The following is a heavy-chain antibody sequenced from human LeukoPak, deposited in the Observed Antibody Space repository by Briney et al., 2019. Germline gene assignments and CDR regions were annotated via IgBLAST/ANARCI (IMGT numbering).Heavy chain of an antibody. V-gene: IGHV3-15*01. CDR2: ITNKADHVTT. CDR3: AKGHMQF. Sequence: GRSLRLSCAASGFTFSAAWMDCVRQAPGKGLEWVGHITNKADHVTTNDAAPVKGRFTISRDDSKNTLYLQMNSLETEDTAVYYCAKGHMQFGGQGTLVTVSS. J-gene: IGHJ4*02. D-gene: IGHD3-10*01. CDR1: GFTFSAAW.